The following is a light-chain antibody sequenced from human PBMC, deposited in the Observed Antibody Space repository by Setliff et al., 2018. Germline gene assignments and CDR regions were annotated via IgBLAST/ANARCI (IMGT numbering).Light chain of an antibody. CDR1: SSDVGAYNY. Sequence: QSALAQPRSVSGSPGQSVTISCTGTSSDVGAYNYVSWYQHHPGKVPKLMVYDVTKRPSGVPDRFSGSKSGNTASLTISGLQAEDEADYYCCSYISSSTFVFGTGTKVTVL. V-gene: IGLV2-11*01. CDR3: CSYISSSTFV. CDR2: DVT. J-gene: IGLJ1*01.